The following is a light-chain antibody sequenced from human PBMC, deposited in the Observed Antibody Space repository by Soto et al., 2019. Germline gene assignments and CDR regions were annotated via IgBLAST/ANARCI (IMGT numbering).Light chain of an antibody. J-gene: IGKJ2*01. V-gene: IGKV3-20*01. CDR3: QKYGSSPQEYT. CDR1: QSVSSSY. Sequence: EIVLTQSPGTLSLSPGERATLSCRASQSVSSSYLAWYQQKPGQAPRLLIYGASSRDTGIPDRFSGSGSGTDFSLTISRLEPEDFAVYYCQKYGSSPQEYTFGQVTKLELK. CDR2: GAS.